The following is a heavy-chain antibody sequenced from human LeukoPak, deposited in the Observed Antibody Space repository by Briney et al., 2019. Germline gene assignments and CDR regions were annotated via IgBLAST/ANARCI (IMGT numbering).Heavy chain of an antibody. D-gene: IGHD3-22*01. Sequence: SETLSLTCTVSGGSISSGGYSWSWIRQHPGKGLEWIGYIYYSGSTYYNPSLKSRVTISVDTSKNQFSLKLSSVTAADTAVYYCAREKLEGSSGYSPFDYWGQGTLVTVSS. V-gene: IGHV4-31*03. CDR2: IYYSGST. J-gene: IGHJ4*02. CDR1: GGSISSGGYS. CDR3: AREKLEGSSGYSPFDY.